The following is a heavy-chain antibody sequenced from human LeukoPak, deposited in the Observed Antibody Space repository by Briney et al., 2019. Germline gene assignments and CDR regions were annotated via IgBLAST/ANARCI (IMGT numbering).Heavy chain of an antibody. J-gene: IGHJ4*02. D-gene: IGHD5-12*01. CDR1: GLTFGNYW. CDR2: INQDGSKE. Sequence: GGSLRLSCAASGLTFGNYWMTWVRQAPGKWLEWVAHINQDGSKEYYMDSVKARFTISRDNAKNSLSLQMNSLRAEDTAVYYCVRDGGVSGYDLLDYWGQGTLVTASS. V-gene: IGHV3-7*01. CDR3: VRDGGVSGYDLLDY.